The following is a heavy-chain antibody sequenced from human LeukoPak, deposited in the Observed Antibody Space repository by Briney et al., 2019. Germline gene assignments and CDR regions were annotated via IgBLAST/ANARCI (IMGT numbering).Heavy chain of an antibody. Sequence: ASVKVSCKASGYTFTCYGINWVRQAPGQGLEWMGWISAYNGNTNYAQKFQGRVTMTRDTSTSTVYMELSSLRSEDTAVYYCARVYDMVEVFDYWGQGTLVTVSS. V-gene: IGHV1-18*01. D-gene: IGHD3-22*01. J-gene: IGHJ4*02. CDR3: ARVYDMVEVFDY. CDR2: ISAYNGNT. CDR1: GYTFTCYG.